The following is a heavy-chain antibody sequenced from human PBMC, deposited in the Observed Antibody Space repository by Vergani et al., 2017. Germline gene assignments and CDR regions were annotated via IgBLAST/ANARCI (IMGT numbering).Heavy chain of an antibody. V-gene: IGHV3-23*01. CDR3: AKQYFVSGNYLFDY. CDR2: ISGSGVSA. D-gene: IGHD3-10*01. J-gene: IGHJ4*02. Sequence: EVQLLESGGGLVQPGGSLRLTCAASDFTFSNYAMNWVRQTQGKGLEWVSGISGSGVSAYYTDSVKGRFTISRDNSKNMLFLQMNNLRTEDTAIYYCAKQYFVSGNYLFDYWGQGTLVTVSS. CDR1: DFTFSNYA.